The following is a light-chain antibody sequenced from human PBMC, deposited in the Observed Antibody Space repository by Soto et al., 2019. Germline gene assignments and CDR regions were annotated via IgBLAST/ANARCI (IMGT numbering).Light chain of an antibody. CDR1: SSDVGGYDY. J-gene: IGLJ2*01. CDR2: EVS. CDR3: SSYASTSTVI. Sequence: QSALTQPASVSGSPGQSITISCTGTSSDVGGYDYVSWYQQHPGKAPKLMIYEVSNRASGVSNRFSGSKSGNTDSLTSSGIQAEDEADYYCSSYASTSTVIFGGGTNVTVL. V-gene: IGLV2-14*01.